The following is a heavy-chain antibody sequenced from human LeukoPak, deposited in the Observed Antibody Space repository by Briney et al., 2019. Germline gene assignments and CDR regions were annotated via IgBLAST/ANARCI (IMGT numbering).Heavy chain of an antibody. CDR2: ISYSGRT. CDR1: GGSISSYY. J-gene: IGHJ4*02. V-gene: IGHV4-59*01. Sequence: SETLSLTCTVSGGSISSYYWSWIRQPPGKGLEWIGYISYSGRTNYNPSLKSRVTISVDTSKNQFSLRLSSVTAADTAVYYCTRKTGDLYYFDYWGQGTLVTVSS. D-gene: IGHD7-27*01. CDR3: TRKTGDLYYFDY.